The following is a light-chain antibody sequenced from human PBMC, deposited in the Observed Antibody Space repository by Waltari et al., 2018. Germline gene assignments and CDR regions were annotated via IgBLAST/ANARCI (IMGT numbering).Light chain of an antibody. CDR2: GRE. Sequence: QSVLTQPPSVSAAPGQKVIISCSGSTSTTGHNYVPWYQQFPGEAPKVCIYGREKRPSGMPDRFSGSKSGTSASLGITGLQTRDEAAYCCGTWDNNLNALVFGGGTKLTVL. V-gene: IGLV1-51*02. CDR3: GTWDNNLNALV. CDR1: TSTTGHNY. J-gene: IGLJ2*01.